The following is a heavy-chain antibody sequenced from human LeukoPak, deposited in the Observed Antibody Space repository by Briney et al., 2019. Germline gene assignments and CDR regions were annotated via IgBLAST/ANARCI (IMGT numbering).Heavy chain of an antibody. CDR1: GFSFSTYW. J-gene: IGHJ3*02. Sequence: QTGGSLRLSCETSGFSFSTYWMSWVRQPPGKGLEWVAVISYDGSNKYYADSVKGRFTISRDNSKNTLYLQMNSLRAEDTAVYYCARSRAWIQLWFGGVYDAFDIWGQGTMVTVSS. CDR3: ARSRAWIQLWFGGVYDAFDI. CDR2: ISYDGSNK. V-gene: IGHV3-30*03. D-gene: IGHD5-18*01.